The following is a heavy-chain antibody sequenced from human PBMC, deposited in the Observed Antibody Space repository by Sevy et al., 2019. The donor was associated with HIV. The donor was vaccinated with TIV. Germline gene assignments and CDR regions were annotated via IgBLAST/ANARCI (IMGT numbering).Heavy chain of an antibody. D-gene: IGHD4-17*01. CDR1: GYTFTSYY. Sequence: ASVKVSCKASGYTFTSYYMHWVRQAPGQGLEWMGIINPSGGSTSYAQKFQGRVTMTRDTSTNTVYMELSSLRSEDTAVYYCARDIAYGQPEIYFDYWGQGTLVTVSS. CDR3: ARDIAYGQPEIYFDY. CDR2: INPSGGST. J-gene: IGHJ4*02. V-gene: IGHV1-46*01.